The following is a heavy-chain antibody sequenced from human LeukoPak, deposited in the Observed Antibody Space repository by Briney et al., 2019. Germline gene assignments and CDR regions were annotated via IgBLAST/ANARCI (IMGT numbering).Heavy chain of an antibody. Sequence: ASVKASCKASGYTFTSYDINWVRQATGQGLEWMGWMNPNSGNTGYAQKFQGRVTMTRNTSISTAYMELSSLRSEDTAVYYCARGLTYCSRTSCYTSDYWGQGTLVTVSS. V-gene: IGHV1-8*01. CDR3: ARGLTYCSRTSCYTSDY. D-gene: IGHD2-2*02. J-gene: IGHJ4*02. CDR2: MNPNSGNT. CDR1: GYTFTSYD.